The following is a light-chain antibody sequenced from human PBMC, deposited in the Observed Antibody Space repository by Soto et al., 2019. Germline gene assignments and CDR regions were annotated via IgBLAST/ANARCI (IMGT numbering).Light chain of an antibody. CDR2: GAS. Sequence: EIVLTQSPATLPLSPGVRATLSCRACQSISSYLAWYQQKPGQAPSLLIYGASRRATGIPDRFSGSASGTDFTLTISRLEPEDFAVYFCQQYSDLPMTFGQGTRLEIK. J-gene: IGKJ5*01. CDR3: QQYSDLPMT. CDR1: QSISSY. V-gene: IGKV3-20*01.